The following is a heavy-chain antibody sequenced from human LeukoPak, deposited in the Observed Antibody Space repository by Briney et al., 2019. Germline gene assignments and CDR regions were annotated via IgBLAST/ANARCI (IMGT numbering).Heavy chain of an antibody. Sequence: GASVKVSCKASGYTFTSYDINWMRQAPGQGLEWMGWINPNSGGTNYAQKFQGRVTMTRDTSISTAYMELSRLRSDDTAVYYCARSYDYVWGSYRYPNWFDPWGQGTLVTVSS. CDR2: INPNSGGT. CDR3: ARSYDYVWGSYRYPNWFDP. CDR1: GYTFTSYD. D-gene: IGHD3-16*02. V-gene: IGHV1-2*02. J-gene: IGHJ5*02.